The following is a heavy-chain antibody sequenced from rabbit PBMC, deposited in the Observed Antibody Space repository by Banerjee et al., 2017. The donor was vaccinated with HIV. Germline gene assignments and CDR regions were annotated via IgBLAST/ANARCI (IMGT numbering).Heavy chain of an antibody. CDR2: INSNTGNT. J-gene: IGHJ4*01. CDR1: GFSLSSYS. V-gene: IGHV1S45*01. Sequence: QEQLEESGGGLVQPGGSLTLFCKASGFSLSSYSMGWVRQAPGKGLEWIACINSNTGNTVYASWAKGPFTISKTSSTTVTLQMTSLTAADTATYFCARAGGYAGDGGTTFALWGPGTLVTVS. D-gene: IGHD4-2*01. CDR3: ARAGGYAGDGGTTFAL.